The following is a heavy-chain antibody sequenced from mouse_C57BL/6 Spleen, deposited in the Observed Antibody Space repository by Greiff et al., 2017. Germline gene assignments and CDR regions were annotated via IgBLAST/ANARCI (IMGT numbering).Heavy chain of an antibody. J-gene: IGHJ2*01. D-gene: IGHD2-2*01. Sequence: VQLQQPGAELVRPGSSVKLSCKASGYTFTSYWMHWVKQRPIQGLEWIGNIDPSDSETHYNQKFKDKATLTVDKSSSTAYMQLSSLTSEDSAVYYCARSGGYDGKEYYFDYWGQGTTLTVSS. V-gene: IGHV1-52*01. CDR3: ARSGGYDGKEYYFDY. CDR2: IDPSDSET. CDR1: GYTFTSYW.